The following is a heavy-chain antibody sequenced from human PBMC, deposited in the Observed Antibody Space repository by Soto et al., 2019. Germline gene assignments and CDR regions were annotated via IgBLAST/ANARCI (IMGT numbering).Heavy chain of an antibody. J-gene: IGHJ6*02. D-gene: IGHD2-2*01. CDR3: ARAEYQPLLYGYYYYGMDV. Sequence: PGGSLRLSCAASGFTFSSYGMHWVRQAPGKGLEWVAVIWYDGSNKYYADSVKGRFTISRDNSKNTLYLQMNSLRAEDTAVYYCARAEYQPLLYGYYYYGMDVWGQGTTVNVSS. V-gene: IGHV3-33*01. CDR1: GFTFSSYG. CDR2: IWYDGSNK.